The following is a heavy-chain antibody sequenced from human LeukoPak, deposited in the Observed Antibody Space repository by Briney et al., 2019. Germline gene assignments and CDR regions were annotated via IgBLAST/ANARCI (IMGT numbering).Heavy chain of an antibody. V-gene: IGHV4-39*01. CDR2: IYYSGST. Sequence: PSETLSLTCTVSGDSVTSGTYYWGWIRQPPGKGLEWIGSIYYSGSTYYNPSLKSRVTISVDTSKNQFSLKLSSVTAADTAVYYCARSSGSYGFFDLWGRGTLVTVSS. J-gene: IGHJ2*01. CDR3: ARSSGSYGFFDL. D-gene: IGHD1-26*01. CDR1: GDSVTSGTYY.